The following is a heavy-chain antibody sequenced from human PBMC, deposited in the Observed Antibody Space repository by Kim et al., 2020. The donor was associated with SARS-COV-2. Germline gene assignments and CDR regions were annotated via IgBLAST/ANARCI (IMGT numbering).Heavy chain of an antibody. CDR3: AKDDSYYDFWSGYYHRQLDY. D-gene: IGHD3-3*01. Sequence: GGSLRLSCAASGFTFSSYAMSWVRQAPGKGLEWVSAISGSGGSTYYADSVKGRFTISRDNSKNTLYLQMNSLRAEDPAVYYCAKDDSYYDFWSGYYHRQLDYWGQGTLVTVSS. CDR2: ISGSGGST. J-gene: IGHJ4*02. V-gene: IGHV3-23*01. CDR1: GFTFSSYA.